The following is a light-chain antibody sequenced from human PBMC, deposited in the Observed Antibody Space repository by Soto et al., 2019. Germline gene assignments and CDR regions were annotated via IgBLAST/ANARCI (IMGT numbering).Light chain of an antibody. CDR2: EVS. CDR3: SSYAGSNKLV. J-gene: IGLJ3*02. V-gene: IGLV2-8*01. CDR1: SSDVGGYNY. Sequence: QSALTQPPSASGSPGQSVTISCTGTSSDVGGYNYVYWYQQHPGKAPKLMIYEVSKRPSGVPDRFSGSKSGNTASLTVSGLQAEDEADYYCSSYAGSNKLVFGGGTKVTVL.